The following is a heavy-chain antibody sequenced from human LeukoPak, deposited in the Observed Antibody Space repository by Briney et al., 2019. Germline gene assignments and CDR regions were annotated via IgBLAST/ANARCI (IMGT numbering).Heavy chain of an antibody. V-gene: IGHV3-23*01. CDR3: AKGGQLVRRFDY. J-gene: IGHJ4*02. CDR1: GFTFSSFA. CDR2: ISGSGDNT. Sequence: PGGSLRLSCAASGFTFSSFAMTWVRQAPGKGLEWVSGISGSGDNTYYADSVKGRFTISRDNSKNTLYLLMNSLRAEDTAVYYCAKGGQLVRRFDYWGQGTLVTVSS. D-gene: IGHD6-13*01.